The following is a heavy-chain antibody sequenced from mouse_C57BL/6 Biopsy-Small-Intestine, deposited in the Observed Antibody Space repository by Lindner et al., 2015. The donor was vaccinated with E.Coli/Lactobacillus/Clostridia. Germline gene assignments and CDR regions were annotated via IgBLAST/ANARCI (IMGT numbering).Heavy chain of an antibody. CDR3: ASGGKDYGLDY. CDR2: IYPGDGDT. D-gene: IGHD1-1*02. CDR1: GYAFSSYR. V-gene: IGHV1-80*01. J-gene: IGHJ4*01. Sequence: VQLQESGAELVKPGASVKISCKASGYAFSSYRLNWVKQRPVKGLEWIGQIYPGDGDTNYNGKFKDKATLTADKSSSTAYMLLSSLTSEDSAVYFCASGGKDYGLDYWGQGTSVTVSS.